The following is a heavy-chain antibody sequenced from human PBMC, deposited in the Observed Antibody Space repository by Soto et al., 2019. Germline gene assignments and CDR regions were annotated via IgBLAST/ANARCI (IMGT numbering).Heavy chain of an antibody. CDR1: GYTFTSYG. CDR3: ARYDTGQYCSGGSCYSTDAFDI. Sequence: ASVKVSCKASGYTFTSYGISWVRQAPGQGLEWMGWISAYNGNTNYAQKLQGRVTMTTDTSTSTAYMELSSLRSEDTAVYYCARYDTGQYCSGGSCYSTDAFDIWGQGTMVTVSS. CDR2: ISAYNGNT. V-gene: IGHV1-18*01. D-gene: IGHD2-15*01. J-gene: IGHJ3*02.